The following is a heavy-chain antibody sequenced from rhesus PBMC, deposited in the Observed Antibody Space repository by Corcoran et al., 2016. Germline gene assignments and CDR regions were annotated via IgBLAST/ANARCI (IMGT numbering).Heavy chain of an antibody. Sequence: QVQLQESGPGLVKPSETLSLTSTVSGGSISSNYWSWIRQSPGKGLEWIGYTYGSGSSTNTNPTLKSRVTLSVDTSKNQLALKLSSVTTADTAVYYCARGESLFDVWGPGVLVTVSS. CDR1: GGSISSNY. CDR2: TYGSGSST. CDR3: ARGESLFDV. J-gene: IGHJ5-1*01. V-gene: IGHV4S11*01. D-gene: IGHD1-44*02.